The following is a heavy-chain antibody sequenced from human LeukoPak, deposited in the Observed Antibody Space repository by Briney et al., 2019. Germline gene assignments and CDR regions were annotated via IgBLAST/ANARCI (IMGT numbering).Heavy chain of an antibody. CDR3: ARGADGSGSYYIPYYYYYYYMDV. Sequence: GASVKVSCKASGYTFTSYYMHWVRQAPGQGLEWMGIINPSGGSTSYAQKFQGRVTMTRNTSISTAYMELSSLRSEDTAVYYCARGADGSGSYYIPYYYYYYYMDVWGKGTTVTISS. J-gene: IGHJ6*03. CDR1: GYTFTSYY. CDR2: INPSGGST. V-gene: IGHV1-46*01. D-gene: IGHD3-10*01.